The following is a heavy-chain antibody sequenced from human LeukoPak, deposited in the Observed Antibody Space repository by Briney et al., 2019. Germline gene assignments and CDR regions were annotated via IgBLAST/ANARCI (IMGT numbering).Heavy chain of an antibody. D-gene: IGHD4-23*01. V-gene: IGHV3-30*18. CDR1: GFTFSSYG. CDR3: AKEFRSVVDGGNSRLNAFDI. CDR2: ISYDGSNK. J-gene: IGHJ3*02. Sequence: GGSLRLSCAASGFTFSSYGMHWVRQAPGKGLEWVAVISYDGSNKYYAAYVKGRFTISRDNSKNTLYLQMNSLRAEDTAVYYCAKEFRSVVDGGNSRLNAFDIWGQGTMVTVSS.